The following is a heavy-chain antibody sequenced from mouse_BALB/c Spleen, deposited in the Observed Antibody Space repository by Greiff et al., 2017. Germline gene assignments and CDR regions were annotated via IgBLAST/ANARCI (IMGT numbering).Heavy chain of an antibody. Sequence: VHVKQSGAELVKPGASVKLSCTASGFNIKDTYMHWVKQRPEQGLEWIGRIDPANGNTKYDPKFQGKATITADTSSNTAYLQLSSLTSEDTAVYYCAEDYDYDGYAMDYWGQGTSVTVSS. CDR3: AEDYDYDGYAMDY. V-gene: IGHV14-3*02. J-gene: IGHJ4*01. CDR1: GFNIKDTY. D-gene: IGHD2-4*01. CDR2: IDPANGNT.